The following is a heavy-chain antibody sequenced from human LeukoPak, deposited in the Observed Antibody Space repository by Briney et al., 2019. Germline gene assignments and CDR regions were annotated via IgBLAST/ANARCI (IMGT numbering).Heavy chain of an antibody. V-gene: IGHV4-61*02. J-gene: IGHJ6*03. CDR2: IYTSGST. CDR1: GGSISSGSYY. CDR3: ATEPTRTPYYYMDV. D-gene: IGHD1-1*01. Sequence: SETLSLTCTVSGGSISSGSYYWSWIRQPAGKGLEWIGRIYTSGSTNYNPSLKSRVTLSVDTSKKQLSLALNSVTAADTAVFYCATEPTRTPYYYMDVWGTGTTVIVS.